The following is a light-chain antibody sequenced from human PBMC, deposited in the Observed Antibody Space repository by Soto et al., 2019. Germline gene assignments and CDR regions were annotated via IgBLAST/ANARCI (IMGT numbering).Light chain of an antibody. V-gene: IGKV3-20*01. Sequence: EIVRTQSPATLSLSPGERATLSCRASQSFSDYLAWYQQKPGQAPRLLIYGASSRATGIPDRFSGSGSGTDFTLTISRLEPEDFAVYYCQQYGSSRTFGHGTKV. CDR3: QQYGSSRT. CDR1: QSFSDY. CDR2: GAS. J-gene: IGKJ1*01.